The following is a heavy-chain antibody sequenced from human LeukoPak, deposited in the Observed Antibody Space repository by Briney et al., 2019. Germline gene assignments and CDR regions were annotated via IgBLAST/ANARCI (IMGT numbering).Heavy chain of an antibody. Sequence: ASVKVSCKTSGYTFTSYYMHWVRQAPGQGLEWTGILNPSDGSTSYAQKFQGRVTMTRDTSTSTVYMELSSLRSEDTAVYYCARDTLIAVAGTLDYWGQGTLVTVSS. CDR3: ARDTLIAVAGTLDY. CDR2: LNPSDGST. V-gene: IGHV1-46*01. CDR1: GYTFTSYY. J-gene: IGHJ4*02. D-gene: IGHD6-19*01.